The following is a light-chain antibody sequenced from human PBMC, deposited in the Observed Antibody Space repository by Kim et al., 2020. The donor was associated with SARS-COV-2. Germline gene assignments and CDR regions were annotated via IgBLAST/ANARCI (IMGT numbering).Light chain of an antibody. CDR2: SNN. Sequence: GQGVTISCSGSSSNIGSNTVNWYQQLPGTAPKLLIYSNNQRPSGVPDRFSGSKSGTSASLAISGLQSEDEADYYCAAWDDSLNDYVFGTGTKVTVL. V-gene: IGLV1-44*01. CDR1: SSNIGSNT. J-gene: IGLJ1*01. CDR3: AAWDDSLNDYV.